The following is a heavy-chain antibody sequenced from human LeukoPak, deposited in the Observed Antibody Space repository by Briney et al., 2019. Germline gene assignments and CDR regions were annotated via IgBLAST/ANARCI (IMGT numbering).Heavy chain of an antibody. CDR3: ARAIDSRGYHYKGFDP. CDR2: IYYSGST. V-gene: IGHV4-39*07. Sequence: PSETLSLTCPVSGVSITSRSYYWGWIRQPPGKGLEWIGNIYYSGSTHYNPSLKSRVTISVDTFKNQFSLRLNSVTAADTAVYYCARAIDSRGYHYKGFDPWGQGTLVAVSS. J-gene: IGHJ5*02. CDR1: GVSITSRSYY. D-gene: IGHD3-22*01.